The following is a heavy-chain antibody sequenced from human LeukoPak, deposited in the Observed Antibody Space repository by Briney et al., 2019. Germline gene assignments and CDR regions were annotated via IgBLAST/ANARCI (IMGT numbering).Heavy chain of an antibody. J-gene: IGHJ4*02. CDR1: GFTFSSYA. CDR3: ARGGEYCSGGSCYHYFDY. CDR2: ISGSGGST. D-gene: IGHD2-15*01. V-gene: IGHV3-23*01. Sequence: GGSLRLSCAASGFTFSSYAMSWVRQAPGKGLEWVSAISGSGGSTYYADSVKGRFTISRDNAKNSLYLQMNSLRAEDTAVYYCARGGEYCSGGSCYHYFDYWGQGTLVTVSS.